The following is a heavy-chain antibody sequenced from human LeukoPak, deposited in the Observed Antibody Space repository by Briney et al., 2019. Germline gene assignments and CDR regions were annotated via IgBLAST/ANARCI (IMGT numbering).Heavy chain of an antibody. CDR2: IYSGDST. V-gene: IGHV3-66*01. D-gene: IGHD6-19*01. Sequence: PGGSLRLSCAGSGFTASSNYMSWGRRAPGKGLEWVSVIYSGDSTYYADSVKGRFISSRDNSKNTVYLQMNRLRAEDTAVYYCARDRAVADGRLYYWGQGTLVTVSS. CDR3: ARDRAVADGRLYY. J-gene: IGHJ4*02. CDR1: GFTASSNY.